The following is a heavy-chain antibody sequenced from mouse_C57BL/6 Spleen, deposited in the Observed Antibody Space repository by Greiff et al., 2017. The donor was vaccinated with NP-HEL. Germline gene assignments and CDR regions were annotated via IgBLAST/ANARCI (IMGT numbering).Heavy chain of an antibody. CDR1: GFTFSDYG. D-gene: IGHD2-3*01. Sequence: EVKLVESGGGLVKPGGSLKLSCAASGFTFSDYGMHWVRQAPEKGLEWVAYISSGSSTIYYADTVKGRFTISRDNAKNTLFLQMTSLRSEDTAMYYCARSTVMGQYAMDYWGQGTSVTVSS. V-gene: IGHV5-17*01. CDR2: ISSGSSTI. J-gene: IGHJ4*01. CDR3: ARSTVMGQYAMDY.